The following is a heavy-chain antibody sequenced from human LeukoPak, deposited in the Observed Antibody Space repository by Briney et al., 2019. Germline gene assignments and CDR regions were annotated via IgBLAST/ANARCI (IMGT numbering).Heavy chain of an antibody. D-gene: IGHD4-17*01. CDR2: ISSSSTYK. CDR1: GFSFSSYS. V-gene: IGHV3-21*01. J-gene: IGHJ1*01. CDR3: ARDFTVETTAYFHN. Sequence: GGSLRLSCAASGFSFSSYSMNRVRQAPGKGLEWVSSISSSSTYKYYADSVKGRFTISRDNAKNALYLQMNTLRAEDTAVYYCARDFTVETTAYFHNWGQGTLATVSS.